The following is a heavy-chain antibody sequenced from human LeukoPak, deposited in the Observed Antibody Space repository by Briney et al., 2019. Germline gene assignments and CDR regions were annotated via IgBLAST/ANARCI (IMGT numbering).Heavy chain of an antibody. J-gene: IGHJ3*02. CDR1: GYSFSSGYY. V-gene: IGHV4-38-2*01. CDR2: IYHSGGT. Sequence: SETLSLTCAVSGYSFSSGYYWGWIRPPPGKGLEWIGSIYHSGGTYYNPSLKSRVTISVDTSKNQFSLKLSSVTAADTAVYYCATPSGYCSGGSCYSVTGAFDIWGQGTVVTVSS. CDR3: ATPSGYCSGGSCYSVTGAFDI. D-gene: IGHD2-15*01.